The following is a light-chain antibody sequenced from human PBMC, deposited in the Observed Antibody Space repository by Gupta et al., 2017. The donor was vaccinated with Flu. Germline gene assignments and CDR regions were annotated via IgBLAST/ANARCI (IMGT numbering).Light chain of an antibody. V-gene: IGLV2-11*01. Sequence: QSALTQPRSVSGSPGQSVTISCTGTSSDVGGYNYVSWYQQHPGKAPKLMIYDVSKRPSGVPDRFSGSKSGNTASLTISGLQAEEEADYYCCSDAGSSYWVFGGGTKLTVL. CDR1: SSDVGGYNY. CDR3: CSDAGSSYWV. J-gene: IGLJ3*02. CDR2: DVS.